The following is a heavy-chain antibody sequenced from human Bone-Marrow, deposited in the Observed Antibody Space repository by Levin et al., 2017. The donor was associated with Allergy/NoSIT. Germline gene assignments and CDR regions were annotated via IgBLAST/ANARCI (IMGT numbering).Heavy chain of an antibody. D-gene: IGHD2-21*02. V-gene: IGHV3-74*01. J-gene: IGHJ6*02. CDR3: ARVAAIHDYYYGMDV. CDR2: INSDGSST. CDR1: GFTFSSYW. Sequence: GGSLRLSCAASGFTFSSYWMHWVRQAPGKGLVWVSRINSDGSSTSYADSVKGRFTISRDNAKNTLYLQMNSLRAEDTAVYYCARVAAIHDYYYGMDVWGQGTTVTVSS.